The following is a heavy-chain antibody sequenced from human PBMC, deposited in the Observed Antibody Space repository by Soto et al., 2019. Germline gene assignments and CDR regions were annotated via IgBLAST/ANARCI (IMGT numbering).Heavy chain of an antibody. V-gene: IGHV3-72*01. Sequence: GGSLRLSCAASGFTFSDRYMDWVRQAPGKGLEWVGRTKNKANSYTTEYAASVKGRFTISRDYSRDSVYLQMNSLKTDDTAVYYCTIEGAYPGPDFDYWGQGTLVTVS. CDR2: TKNKANSYTT. J-gene: IGHJ4*02. CDR3: TIEGAYPGPDFDY. CDR1: GFTFSDRY. D-gene: IGHD3-16*01.